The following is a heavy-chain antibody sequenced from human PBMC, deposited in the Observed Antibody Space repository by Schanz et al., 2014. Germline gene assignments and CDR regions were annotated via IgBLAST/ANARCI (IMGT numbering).Heavy chain of an antibody. J-gene: IGHJ3*02. CDR2: ITGSGDTP. Sequence: EEQLVESGGGLVQPGGSLRLSCAASGFTFSNYAMTWVRQAPGKGLEWVSGITGSGDTPYNAASVKGRFTISRDNSKNTLYLQMNSLRAEDTAGYYCAKGGGISTGRGDAYHIWGQGTMVTVSS. CDR3: AKGGGISTGRGDAYHI. V-gene: IGHV3-23*04. CDR1: GFTFSNYA. D-gene: IGHD1-26*01.